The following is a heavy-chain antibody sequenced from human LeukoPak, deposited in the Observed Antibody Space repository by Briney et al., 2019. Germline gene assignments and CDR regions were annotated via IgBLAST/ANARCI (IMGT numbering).Heavy chain of an antibody. CDR3: ARSPPGAVAGYWFDP. V-gene: IGHV4-34*01. CDR1: GGSLSVNY. Sequence: SETLSLTCGVYGGSLSVNYWTWIRQPPGKGLEWIGEINQSGSTNYNPSLKSRVTISVDTSKNQFSLNLSSVTAADTAVYYCARSPPGAVAGYWFDPWGQGTLVTVSS. D-gene: IGHD6-19*01. CDR2: INQSGST. J-gene: IGHJ5*02.